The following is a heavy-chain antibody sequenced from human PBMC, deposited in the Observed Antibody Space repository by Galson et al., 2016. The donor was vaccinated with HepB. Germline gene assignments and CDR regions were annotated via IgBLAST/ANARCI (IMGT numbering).Heavy chain of an antibody. CDR2: IWFAGSSK. CDR3: ATEDLSSPGNGALDI. CDR1: GFIFSHYG. V-gene: IGHV3-33*01. J-gene: IGHJ3*02. D-gene: IGHD6-13*01. Sequence: SLRLSCAASGFIFSHYGMHWVRQAPGEGLEWVAMIWFAGSSKHRSDSVRGRFTISRDNSKNTLSLEMNSLRAEDTAVYYCATEDLSSPGNGALDIWGQGAMVTVSS.